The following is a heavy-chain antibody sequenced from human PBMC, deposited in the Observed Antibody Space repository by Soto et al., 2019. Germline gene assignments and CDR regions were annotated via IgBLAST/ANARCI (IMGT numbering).Heavy chain of an antibody. CDR3: ARDRLIFFEVMSPGYDY. Sequence: QVQLVQSGAEVKKPGASVKVSCKASGYTFTSYGISWVRQAPGQGLEWMGWISAYNGNTNYAQKLQGRVTMTTDTSTSTAYMELRSLGSDDTAVYYCARDRLIFFEVMSPGYDYWGQGTLVTVSS. V-gene: IGHV1-18*01. J-gene: IGHJ4*02. CDR1: GYTFTSYG. D-gene: IGHD3-3*01. CDR2: ISAYNGNT.